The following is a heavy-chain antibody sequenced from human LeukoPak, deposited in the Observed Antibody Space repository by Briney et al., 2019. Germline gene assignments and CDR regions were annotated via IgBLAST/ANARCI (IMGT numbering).Heavy chain of an antibody. CDR1: GFTLSSYG. Sequence: GGSLRLSCAASGFTLSSYGMSWVRQAPGKGLEWVSAISGSGGSTYYADSVKGRFTISRDNSKNTLYLQMNSLRAEDTAVYYCAKVAYYDILTGYYMDVWGKGTTVTISS. CDR2: ISGSGGST. J-gene: IGHJ6*03. CDR3: AKVAYYDILTGYYMDV. D-gene: IGHD3-9*01. V-gene: IGHV3-23*01.